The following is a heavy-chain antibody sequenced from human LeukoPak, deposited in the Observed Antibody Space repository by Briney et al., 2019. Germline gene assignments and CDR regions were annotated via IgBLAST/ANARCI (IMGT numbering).Heavy chain of an antibody. CDR3: ARVPKWELLDAFDI. Sequence: GGSLRLSCAASGFTFSSYRMHWVRQAPGRGLVWVSRINSDGSSTSYADSVKGRFTVSRDNAKNTLYLQMNSLRAEDTAVYYCARVPKWELLDAFDIWGQGTMVTVSS. J-gene: IGHJ3*02. CDR2: INSDGSST. CDR1: GFTFSSYR. D-gene: IGHD1-26*01. V-gene: IGHV3-74*01.